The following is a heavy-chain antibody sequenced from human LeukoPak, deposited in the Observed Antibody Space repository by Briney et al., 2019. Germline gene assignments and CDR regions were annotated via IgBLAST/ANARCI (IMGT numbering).Heavy chain of an antibody. D-gene: IGHD3-9*01. CDR2: ISSGDRT. V-gene: IGHV3-23*01. CDR3: AKDATASPYFQWFDN. CDR1: GFTFSSYA. J-gene: IGHJ4*02. Sequence: GGSPRLSCAASGFTFSSYAMNWVRQAPGTGLEWVAGISSGDRTFHAESVKGRFTISRDKSKDTLYLQMNSLRAEDTAVYYCAKDATASPYFQWFDNWGQGTQVIVSS.